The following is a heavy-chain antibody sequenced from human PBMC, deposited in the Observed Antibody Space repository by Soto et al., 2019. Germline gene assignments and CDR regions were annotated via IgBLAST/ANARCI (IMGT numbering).Heavy chain of an antibody. Sequence: QVQLVESGGGVVQPGRSLRLSCAASGFTFSSYGMHWVRQVPGKGLEWVAVIWSDGSNEYYADSVKGRFTISRDNSKNTLYLKMNSLRAEDTAVYYCAREPRSYDYIWGRQNDYWGQGTLVTVSS. CDR1: GFTFSSYG. V-gene: IGHV3-33*01. CDR3: AREPRSYDYIWGRQNDY. J-gene: IGHJ4*02. D-gene: IGHD3-16*01. CDR2: IWSDGSNE.